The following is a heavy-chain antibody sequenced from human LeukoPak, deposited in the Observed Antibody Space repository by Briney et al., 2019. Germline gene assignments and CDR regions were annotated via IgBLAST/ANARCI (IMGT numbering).Heavy chain of an antibody. J-gene: IGHJ4*02. V-gene: IGHV1-18*01. CDR2: ISAYNGKT. D-gene: IGHD2-2*01. CDR1: GYTFTSYG. Sequence: ASVKVSCMDSGYTFTSYGISWVRQAPGQGLEWMGWISAYNGKTNNAQKLQGRVTMTTDTTTSTAYMALWRLRSDDTAVYYCARDRGAHDIVVVPAAYRDFDYWGQGTPVTVSS. CDR3: ARDRGAHDIVVVPAAYRDFDY.